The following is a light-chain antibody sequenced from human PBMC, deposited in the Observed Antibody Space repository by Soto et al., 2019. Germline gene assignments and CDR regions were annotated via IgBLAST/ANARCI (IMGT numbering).Light chain of an antibody. Sequence: QSALTQPASVSASPGQSITISCTGTSGDVGSYNVVSWYQHHPGKAPKLMIYDVTKRPSGVSNRFSGSKSGNTASLTISGLQAEDEADYYCCSYAGSSTYVFGTGTKLTVL. J-gene: IGLJ1*01. CDR2: DVT. CDR3: CSYAGSSTYV. CDR1: SGDVGSYNV. V-gene: IGLV2-23*02.